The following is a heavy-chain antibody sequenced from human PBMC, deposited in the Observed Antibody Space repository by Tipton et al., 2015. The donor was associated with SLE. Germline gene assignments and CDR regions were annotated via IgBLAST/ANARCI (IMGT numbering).Heavy chain of an antibody. Sequence: SLRLSCAASGFTFSTYAMHWVRQAPGKGLEWVAVISYDGSNKYYADSVKGRFTISRDNSKNTLYLQMNSLRAEDTAVYYCASELVYYYGMDVWGQGTTVTVSS. D-gene: IGHD6-13*01. J-gene: IGHJ6*02. CDR1: GFTFSTYA. CDR2: ISYDGSNK. CDR3: ASELVYYYGMDV. V-gene: IGHV3-30*04.